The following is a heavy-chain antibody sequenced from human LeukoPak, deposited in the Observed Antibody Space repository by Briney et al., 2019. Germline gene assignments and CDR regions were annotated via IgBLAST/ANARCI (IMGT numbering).Heavy chain of an antibody. CDR2: INHSGST. D-gene: IGHD6-13*01. V-gene: IGHV4-34*01. CDR3: ARGLKFGSSWYPVVPGNWFDP. Sequence: SETLSLTCAVYGGSFSGYYWSWIRQPPGKGLEWIGEINHSGSTNYNPSLKSRVTISVDTSKNQFSLKLSSVTAADTAVYYCARGLKFGSSWYPVVPGNWFDPWGQGTLVTVSS. CDR1: GGSFSGYY. J-gene: IGHJ5*02.